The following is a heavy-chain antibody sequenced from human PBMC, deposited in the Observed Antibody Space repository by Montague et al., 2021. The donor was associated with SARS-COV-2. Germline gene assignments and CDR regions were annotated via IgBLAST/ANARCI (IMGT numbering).Heavy chain of an antibody. CDR3: AKGYYYDTSGYLHPFDY. Sequence: SLRLSCAASGFTFRSYGMSWVRQAPGKGLEWVSGITGSGGSTYYVDSVKGRFTISRDNSKNTLYLQMNSLRAEGTAVYYCAKGYYYDTSGYLHPFDYWGQGTLVTVSA. CDR2: ITGSGGST. D-gene: IGHD3-22*01. CDR1: GFTFRSYG. J-gene: IGHJ4*02. V-gene: IGHV3-23*01.